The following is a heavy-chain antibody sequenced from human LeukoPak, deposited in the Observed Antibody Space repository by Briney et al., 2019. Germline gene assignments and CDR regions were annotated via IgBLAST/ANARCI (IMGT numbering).Heavy chain of an antibody. CDR3: ARDHGIAARRGNWFDP. V-gene: IGHV1-18*01. CDR1: GYTFTKYG. D-gene: IGHD6-6*01. J-gene: IGHJ5*02. Sequence: GASVKVSCKASGYTFTKYGISWVRQAPGQGPEWMGWISAYSGDTNYAQKLQGRVTMTTDTSTSTAYMELRSLRSDDTAVYYCARDHGIAARRGNWFDPWGQGTLVTVSS. CDR2: ISAYSGDT.